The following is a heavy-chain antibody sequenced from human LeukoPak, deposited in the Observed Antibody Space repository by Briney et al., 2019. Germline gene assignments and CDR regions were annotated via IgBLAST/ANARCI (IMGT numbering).Heavy chain of an antibody. CDR1: GGSINSSSYN. D-gene: IGHD1-26*01. V-gene: IGHV4-39*07. CDR3: ARDGRISPYSGMDV. Sequence: SETLSLTCTVSGGSINSSSYNWGWIRQPPTRGPEWLASVYYSGLTYYNSSLKTRVTISVDTSKNQFSLKLNSVTPADTAVYYCARDGRISPYSGMDVWGQGTTVTVSS. CDR2: VYYSGLT. J-gene: IGHJ6*02.